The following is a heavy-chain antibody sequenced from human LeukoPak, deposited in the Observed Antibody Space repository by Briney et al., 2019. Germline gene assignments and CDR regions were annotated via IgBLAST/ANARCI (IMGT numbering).Heavy chain of an antibody. CDR1: GYTFTGYY. V-gene: IGHV1-69*04. CDR2: IIPILGIA. CDR3: ARDGRYIVPADI. D-gene: IGHD5/OR15-5a*01. Sequence: GASVKVSCKASGYTFTGYYMHWVRQAPGQGLEWMGRIIPILGIANYAQKFQGRVTITADKSTSTAYMELSSLRSEDTAVYYCARDGRYIVPADIWGQGTMVTVSS. J-gene: IGHJ3*02.